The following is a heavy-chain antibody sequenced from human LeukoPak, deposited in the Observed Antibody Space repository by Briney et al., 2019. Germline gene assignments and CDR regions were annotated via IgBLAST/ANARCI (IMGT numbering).Heavy chain of an antibody. V-gene: IGHV4-34*01. J-gene: IGHJ4*02. D-gene: IGHD1-26*01. CDR1: GGSFSGYY. CDR2: INHSGST. CDR3: ARAADGMVGATDY. Sequence: SETLSLTCAVYGGSFSGYYWSWIRQPPGKGLEWSGEINHSGSTNYNPSLKSRVTISVDTSKNQFSLKLSSVTAADTAVYYCARAADGMVGATDYWGQGTLVTVSS.